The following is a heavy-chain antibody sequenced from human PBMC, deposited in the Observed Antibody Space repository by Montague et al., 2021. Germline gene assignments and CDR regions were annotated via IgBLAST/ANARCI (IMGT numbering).Heavy chain of an antibody. Sequence: SETLSLTCTVSRSLINSDYYWGWIRPPPGKGLEWMGSVYHGGRTYYNPSLKSRVTISVDTSNNHFSLNLSSVTAADAAMYYCARERDRYYYMDIWGKGTTITVSS. CDR2: VYHGGRT. CDR3: ARERDRYYYMDI. V-gene: IGHV4-38-2*02. CDR1: RSLINSDYY. J-gene: IGHJ6*03.